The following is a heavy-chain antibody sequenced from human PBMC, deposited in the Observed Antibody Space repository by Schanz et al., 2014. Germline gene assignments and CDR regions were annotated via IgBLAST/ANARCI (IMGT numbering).Heavy chain of an antibody. D-gene: IGHD1-26*01. J-gene: IGHJ4*02. Sequence: VQLVESGGGLVKPGGSLRLSCAASEFTFSTDAMSWVRQAPGKGLEWVAVVSDDGNKKYYADSVKGRFTISRDNSKNTLFLQMNSLRAEDTAVYYCARDHTTESYYSAGPPIDYWGQGTLLTVSS. CDR3: ARDHTTESYYSAGPPIDY. CDR2: VSDDGNKK. CDR1: EFTFSTDA. V-gene: IGHV3-30*03.